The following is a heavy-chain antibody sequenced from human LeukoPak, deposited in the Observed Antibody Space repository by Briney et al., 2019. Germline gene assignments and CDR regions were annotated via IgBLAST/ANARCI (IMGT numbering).Heavy chain of an antibody. V-gene: IGHV3-7*01. CDR3: ARESYDNSGYDNWF. D-gene: IGHD3-22*01. CDR2: IKQDGSEK. J-gene: IGHJ5*01. Sequence: GGSLRLSCAASGLAFSRYWMRWVRQAPGKGLEWVANIKQDGSEKHYVDSVKGRFIISRDNAKNSLYLQMNSLRAEDTAVSYCARESYDNSGYDNWF. CDR1: GLAFSRYW.